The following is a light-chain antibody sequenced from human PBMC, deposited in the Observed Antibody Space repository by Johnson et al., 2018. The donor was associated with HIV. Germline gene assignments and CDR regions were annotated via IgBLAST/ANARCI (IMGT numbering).Light chain of an antibody. J-gene: IGLJ1*01. Sequence: QSVLTQPPSVSAAPGQKVTISCSGSSSNIGNNYVSWYQHLPGKAPKLLIYENNKRPSGIPDRFSGSKSGTSATLGITGLQTGDEADYYCGTWDSSLSAGGVFGTGTKVTVL. CDR1: SSNIGNNY. CDR2: ENN. CDR3: GTWDSSLSAGGV. V-gene: IGLV1-51*01.